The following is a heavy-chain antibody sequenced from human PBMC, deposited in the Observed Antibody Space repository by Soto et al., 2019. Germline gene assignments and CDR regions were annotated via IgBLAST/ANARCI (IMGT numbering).Heavy chain of an antibody. Sequence: SETLSLTCTVSGGSITSGDYYWSLILKTPGKGLEWIGYIYYSGSTYYNPSLKSPITISLDTSKNQFSLKLRSVAAADTAVYYCARQTGTTTTPFDYWGQGSLVTVSS. CDR3: ARQTGTTTTPFDY. D-gene: IGHD1-7*01. V-gene: IGHV4-30-4*01. CDR2: IYYSGST. CDR1: GGSITSGDYY. J-gene: IGHJ4*02.